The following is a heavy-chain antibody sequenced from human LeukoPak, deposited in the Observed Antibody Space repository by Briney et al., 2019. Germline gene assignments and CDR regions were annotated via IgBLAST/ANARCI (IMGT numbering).Heavy chain of an antibody. CDR1: GGSISSSSYY. V-gene: IGHV4-39*07. Sequence: SETLSLTCTVSGGSISSSSYYWGWIRQPPGKGLEWIGSIYYSGSTYYNPSLKSRVTISVDTSKNQFSLKLSSVTAADTAVYYCARVAYDYVWGSYRYPGSAFDIWGQGTMVTVSS. D-gene: IGHD3-16*02. CDR3: ARVAYDYVWGSYRYPGSAFDI. J-gene: IGHJ3*02. CDR2: IYYSGST.